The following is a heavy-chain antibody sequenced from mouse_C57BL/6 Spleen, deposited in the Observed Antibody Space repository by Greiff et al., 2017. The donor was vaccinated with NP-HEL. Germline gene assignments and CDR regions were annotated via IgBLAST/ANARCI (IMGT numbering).Heavy chain of an antibody. CDR2: INPSSGYT. D-gene: IGHD1-1*01. V-gene: IGHV1-4*01. J-gene: IGHJ3*01. CDR3: ARDYYGSSPAGFAY. CDR1: GYTFTSYT. Sequence: VQLQQSGAELARPGASVKMSCKASGYTFTSYTMHWVKQRPGQGLEWIGYINPSSGYTKYNQKFKDKATLTADKSSSTAYMQLSSLTSEDSAVYYWARDYYGSSPAGFAYWGQGTLVTVSA.